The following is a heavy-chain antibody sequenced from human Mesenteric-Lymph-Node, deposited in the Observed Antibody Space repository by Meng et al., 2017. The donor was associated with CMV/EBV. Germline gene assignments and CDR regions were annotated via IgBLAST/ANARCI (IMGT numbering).Heavy chain of an antibody. J-gene: IGHJ6*02. D-gene: IGHD2-2*01. CDR3: ARVPDVGYCSNTSCYVGTYYYYGMDV. V-gene: IGHV1-69*05. CDR2: IIPIFGTA. CDR1: GGTFSSYA. Sequence: SVKVSCKASGGTFSSYAISWVRQAPGQGLEWMGGIIPIFGTANYAQKFQGRVTITTDESTSTAYMELSSLRSEDTAVYYCARVPDVGYCSNTSCYVGTYYYYGMDVWGQGTTVTVSS.